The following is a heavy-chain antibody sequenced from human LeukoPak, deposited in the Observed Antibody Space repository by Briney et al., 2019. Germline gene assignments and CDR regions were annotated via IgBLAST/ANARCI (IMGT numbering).Heavy chain of an antibody. J-gene: IGHJ4*02. CDR1: GGSFSGYY. D-gene: IGHD5-12*01. CDR2: INHSGST. V-gene: IGHV4-34*01. CDR3: ARDQLAYSGYDTLFDY. Sequence: SETLSLTCAVYGGSFSGYYWSWIRQPPGKGLEWLGEINHSGSTNYNPSLKSRVTISVDTSKNQFSLKLSSVTAADTAVYYCARDQLAYSGYDTLFDYWGPGTLVTVSS.